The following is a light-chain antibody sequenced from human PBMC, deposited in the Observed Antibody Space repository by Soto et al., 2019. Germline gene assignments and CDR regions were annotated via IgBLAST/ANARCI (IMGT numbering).Light chain of an antibody. CDR3: QQYGSSPPLT. CDR1: QSVSSSY. V-gene: IGKV3-20*01. CDR2: GAS. J-gene: IGKJ5*01. Sequence: IVLTQSPGTLSLSPGEIATLSCRASQSVSSSYLAWYQQKPGQAPRLLIYGASSRATGIPDRFSGSGSGTDFTLTISRLAPEDFAVYYCQQYGSSPPLTFGQGTRLEIK.